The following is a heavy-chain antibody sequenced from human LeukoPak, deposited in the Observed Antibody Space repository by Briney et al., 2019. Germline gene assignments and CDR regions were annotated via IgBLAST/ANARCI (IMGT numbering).Heavy chain of an antibody. J-gene: IGHJ1*01. CDR1: RYTHKSLC. D-gene: IGHD4-17*01. Sequence: GGSLGLFRAASRYTHKSLCTQCARHAPGKGLEWVSSISSSSSYIYYADSVKGRFTISRDNAKNSLYLQMNSLRAEDTAVYYCAKYYGDHVAYFQHWGQGTQVTVSS. V-gene: IGHV3-21*04. CDR3: AKYYGDHVAYFQH. CDR2: ISSSSSYI.